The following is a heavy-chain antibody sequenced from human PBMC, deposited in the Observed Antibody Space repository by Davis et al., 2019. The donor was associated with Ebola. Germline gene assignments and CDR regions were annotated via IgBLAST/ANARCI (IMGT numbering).Heavy chain of an antibody. CDR2: SNSDGSNI. Sequence: HTGGSLRLSCAASGFYFSSYWMYWVRQAPGKGLVWVSRSNSDGSNIDYADSVKGRFAISRDNAKNTLFLQMNSLRVDDTAVYYCARGLSGTYGFDYWGQGTLVTVSS. V-gene: IGHV3-74*01. D-gene: IGHD1-26*01. CDR1: GFYFSSYW. J-gene: IGHJ4*02. CDR3: ARGLSGTYGFDY.